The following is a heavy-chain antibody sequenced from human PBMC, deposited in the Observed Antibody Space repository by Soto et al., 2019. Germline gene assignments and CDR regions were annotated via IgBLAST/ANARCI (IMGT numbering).Heavy chain of an antibody. J-gene: IGHJ4*02. Sequence: PGGPMLVSCAASGFTFGDYYMSWILKATGKGLEWVSYISSSSTYINYADSVKGRFTISRDNAKNSLCLQMNSLRAEDTAVYYCARGPDSSDSSGYYPLAYWGQGTLVSVS. CDR1: GFTFGDYY. CDR2: ISSSSTYI. CDR3: ARGPDSSDSSGYYPLAY. D-gene: IGHD3-22*01. V-gene: IGHV3-11*06.